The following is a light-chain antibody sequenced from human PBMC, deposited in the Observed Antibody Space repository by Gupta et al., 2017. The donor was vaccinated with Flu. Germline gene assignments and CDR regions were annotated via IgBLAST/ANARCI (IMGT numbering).Light chain of an antibody. CDR2: LGS. CDR1: QSLVYSDGNTV. Sequence: DVVMTQSPLSLPVALGQPASISCRSSQSLVYSDGNTVLHWFQQRPGQSPRRLIYLGSHRDSGVPDRFSGSGSGTDFTLKISRVDAEDVGVYCCMQGEHWPWAFGQGTKVEIK. V-gene: IGKV2-30*01. CDR3: MQGEHWPWA. J-gene: IGKJ1*01.